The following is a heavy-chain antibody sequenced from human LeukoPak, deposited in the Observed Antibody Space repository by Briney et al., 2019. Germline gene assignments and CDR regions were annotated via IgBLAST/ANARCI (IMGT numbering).Heavy chain of an antibody. Sequence: ASVNVSCKASGYTFTGYYMHWVRQAAGQGLDWMGWINPNSGGTNYAQKFQGWVTMTRDTSISTAYMELSRLRSDDTAVYYCARGRDYEDDGDAFDIWGQGTMVTVSS. CDR3: ARGRDYEDDGDAFDI. CDR1: GYTFTGYY. CDR2: INPNSGGT. D-gene: IGHD4-17*01. J-gene: IGHJ3*02. V-gene: IGHV1-2*04.